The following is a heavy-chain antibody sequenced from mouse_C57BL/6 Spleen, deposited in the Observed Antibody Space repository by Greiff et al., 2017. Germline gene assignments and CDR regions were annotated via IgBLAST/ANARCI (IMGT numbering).Heavy chain of an antibody. CDR1: GYAFSSSW. V-gene: IGHV1-82*01. J-gene: IGHJ3*01. CDR2: IYPGDGDN. Sequence: QVQLQQSGPELVKPGASVTISCKASGYAFSSSWMNWVKQRPGKGLEWIGRIYPGDGDNKYNGKVKGKDTLTAYKSSRTAYMQLSCLTSEDSGVYFCAREDSSGSWFAYWGQGTLVTVSA. CDR3: AREDSSGSWFAY. D-gene: IGHD3-2*02.